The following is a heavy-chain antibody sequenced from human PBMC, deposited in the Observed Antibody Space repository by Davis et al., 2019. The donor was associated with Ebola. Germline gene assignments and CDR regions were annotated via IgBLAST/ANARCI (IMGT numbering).Heavy chain of an antibody. CDR1: GSSFRGYY. CDR3: ARSRRVVATISYYYYYGMDV. V-gene: IGHV4-34*01. Sequence: SETLSLTCDVYGSSFRGYYWRWIRQHPGKGLEWIGEINHSGRTNYNPSLKRRVTTSIDTSKNQFSLKLSSVTAADTAVYYCARSRRVVATISYYYYYGMDVWGQGTTVTVSS. J-gene: IGHJ6*02. CDR2: INHSGRT. D-gene: IGHD5-12*01.